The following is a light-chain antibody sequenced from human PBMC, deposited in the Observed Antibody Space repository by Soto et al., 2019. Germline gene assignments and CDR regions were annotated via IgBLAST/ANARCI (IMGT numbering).Light chain of an antibody. V-gene: IGKV1-5*01. CDR3: QQYDGN. Sequence: DIQMTQSPSTLSASVGDRVIITCRASQRISTWLAWYQQKPGEGPKLLIYSASTLQSVVPSRFSGSGSGTEFTLTISGLQPDDFATYYCQQYDGNFGGGTRVEIK. J-gene: IGKJ4*01. CDR1: QRISTW. CDR2: SAS.